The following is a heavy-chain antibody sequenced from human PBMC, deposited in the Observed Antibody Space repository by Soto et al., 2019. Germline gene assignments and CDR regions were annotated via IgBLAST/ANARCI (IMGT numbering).Heavy chain of an antibody. D-gene: IGHD2-2*01. V-gene: IGHV5-10-1*01. J-gene: IGHJ5*02. CDR3: ARVVPAATNWFDP. Sequence: GESLKISCNGSGYSFTSYWISWVRQMPGKGLEWMGRIDPSDSYTNYSPSFQGHVTISADKSISTAYLQWSSLKASDTAMYYCARVVPAATNWFDPWGQGTLVTVSS. CDR2: IDPSDSYT. CDR1: GYSFTSYW.